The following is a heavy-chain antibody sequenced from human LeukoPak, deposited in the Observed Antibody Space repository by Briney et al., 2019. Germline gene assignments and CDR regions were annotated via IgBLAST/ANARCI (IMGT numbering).Heavy chain of an antibody. V-gene: IGHV4-34*01. CDR1: GGSFSGYY. J-gene: IGHJ4*02. CDR2: INRSGST. Sequence: PSETLSLTCAVYGGSFSGYYWSWIRQPPGKGLEWIGEINRSGSTNYNPSLKSRVTISVDTSKNQFSLKLSSVTAADTAVYYCARGLYRSVVAATRGVYFDYWGQGTLVTVSS. D-gene: IGHD2-15*01. CDR3: ARGLYRSVVAATRGVYFDY.